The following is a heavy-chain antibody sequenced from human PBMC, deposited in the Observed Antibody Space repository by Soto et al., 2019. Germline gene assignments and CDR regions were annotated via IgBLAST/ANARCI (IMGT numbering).Heavy chain of an antibody. D-gene: IGHD7-27*01. J-gene: IGHJ4*02. V-gene: IGHV3-23*01. CDR2: ISGSGGST. Sequence: GGSLRLSCAASGFTFSSYAMSWVRQAPGKGLEWVSAISGSGGSTYYADSVKGRFTISRDNSKNTLYLQMNSLRAEDKDVYDYAKANLGSLYLFDYWGQGTLVTVSS. CDR3: AKANLGSLYLFDY. CDR1: GFTFSSYA.